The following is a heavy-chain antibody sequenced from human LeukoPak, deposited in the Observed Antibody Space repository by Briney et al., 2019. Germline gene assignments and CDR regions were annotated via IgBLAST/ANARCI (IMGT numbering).Heavy chain of an antibody. V-gene: IGHV4-34*01. J-gene: IGHJ6*02. CDR2: INHSGST. D-gene: IGHD1-26*01. Sequence: SETLSLTCAVYGGSFSGYYWSWIRQPPGKGLEWIGEINHSGSTNYNPSLKSRVTISVDTSKNQFSLKPSSVTAADTAVYYCARKILVPSYYYGMDVWGQGTTVTVSS. CDR3: ARKILVPSYYYGMDV. CDR1: GGSFSGYY.